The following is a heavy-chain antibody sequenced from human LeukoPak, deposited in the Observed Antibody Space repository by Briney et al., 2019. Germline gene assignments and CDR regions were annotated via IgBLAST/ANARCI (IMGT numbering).Heavy chain of an antibody. V-gene: IGHV3-33*01. Sequence: GGSLRLSCAASGFPFSSYGMHWVRQAPGRGLEWVARLVYDARSDYANSVKGRFSISRDDSKNTLFLDMSNLRVEDTALYYCARDLSAAFDFWGQGVLVTVSS. CDR1: GFPFSSYG. D-gene: IGHD6-19*01. J-gene: IGHJ4*02. CDR2: LVYDARS. CDR3: ARDLSAAFDF.